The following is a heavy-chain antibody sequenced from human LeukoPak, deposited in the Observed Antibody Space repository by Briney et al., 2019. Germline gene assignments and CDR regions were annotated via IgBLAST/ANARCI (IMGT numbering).Heavy chain of an antibody. CDR2: IYPRDGST. Sequence: GASEKGSWKAYGYRFTSRYIHRVRQAPGQGVEWMGMIYPRDGSTSYAQKFQGRVTVTRDTSTSTVHMELSGLRSEDTAVYYCARDQEAFDYWGQGTLVTVSS. CDR1: GYRFTSRY. J-gene: IGHJ4*02. V-gene: IGHV1-46*01. CDR3: ARDQEAFDY.